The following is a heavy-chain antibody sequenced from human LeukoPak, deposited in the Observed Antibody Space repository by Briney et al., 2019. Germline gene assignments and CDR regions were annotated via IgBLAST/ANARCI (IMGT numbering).Heavy chain of an antibody. V-gene: IGHV7-4-1*02. Sequence: GASVKVSCKASGYTFTGYYMHWVRQAPGQGLEWMGWINTNTGNPTYAQGFTGRFVFSLDTSISTAYLHISGLKAEDTAVYYCARDGLRSCTSSSCYPGEDAFDIWGQGTMVTVSS. J-gene: IGHJ3*02. CDR1: GYTFTGYY. D-gene: IGHD2-2*01. CDR2: INTNTGNP. CDR3: ARDGLRSCTSSSCYPGEDAFDI.